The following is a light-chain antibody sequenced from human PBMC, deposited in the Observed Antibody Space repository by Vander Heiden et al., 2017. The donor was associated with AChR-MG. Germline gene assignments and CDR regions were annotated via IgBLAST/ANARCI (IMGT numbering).Light chain of an antibody. CDR2: TND. Sequence: QSVLTQPPSASGTPRQRVTISCSGYSSNIGGNTVNWYQQLPGTAPRLLIYTNDQRPSGVPDRFSGSKSGTSASLAISGLQSEDEADYYCAAWDASLNGPVFGGGTKLTVL. J-gene: IGLJ3*02. CDR3: AAWDASLNGPV. CDR1: SSNIGGNT. V-gene: IGLV1-44*01.